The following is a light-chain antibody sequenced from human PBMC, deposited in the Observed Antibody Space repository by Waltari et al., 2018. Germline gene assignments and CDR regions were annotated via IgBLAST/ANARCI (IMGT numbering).Light chain of an antibody. CDR3: QQSYSSPRT. J-gene: IGKJ1*01. CDR1: QTISNY. CDR2: TTS. Sequence: DIQMTQSPSSLSASVGDRVTITCRASQTISNYLNWYQQKPGKAPKLLNYTTSTLQSGVPSRFSGSGSGTDFTLTISSLQPEDFATYYCQQSYSSPRTFGQGTKVEIK. V-gene: IGKV1-39*01.